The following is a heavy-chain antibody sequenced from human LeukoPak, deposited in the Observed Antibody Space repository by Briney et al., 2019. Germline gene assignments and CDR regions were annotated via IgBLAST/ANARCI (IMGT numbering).Heavy chain of an antibody. D-gene: IGHD3-9*01. Sequence: GASVKVSCKASGYTFTDYYVNWVRQAPGQGLEWMGWINPNSGDTNYAETFQSRVTMTRDTSISTAYMELNRLRSDDTAVYYCARRYNILTGFLFWGQGTLVTVSS. CDR1: GYTFTDYY. J-gene: IGHJ4*02. V-gene: IGHV1-2*02. CDR2: INPNSGDT. CDR3: ARRYNILTGFLF.